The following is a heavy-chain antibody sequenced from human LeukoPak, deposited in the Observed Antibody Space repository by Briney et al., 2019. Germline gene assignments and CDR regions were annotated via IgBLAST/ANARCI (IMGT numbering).Heavy chain of an antibody. D-gene: IGHD3-10*01. CDR2: SRSKPSNYAT. V-gene: IGHV3-73*01. J-gene: IGHJ4*02. CDR1: GFTFSASA. CDR3: TGRELSY. Sequence: GGSLKLSCAASGFTFSASAMHWVRQAPGKGLEWVGRSRSKPSNYATTYAASVKGRFTISRDDSKNTAYLQMNNLDTEDTAVYYCTGRELSYWGQGTLDFVSS.